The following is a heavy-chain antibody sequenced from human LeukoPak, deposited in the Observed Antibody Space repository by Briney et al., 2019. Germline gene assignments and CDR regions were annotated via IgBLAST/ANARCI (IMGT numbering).Heavy chain of an antibody. D-gene: IGHD1-1*01. V-gene: IGHV3-33*01. CDR2: IWYDGSNK. J-gene: IGHJ6*03. CDR1: GFTFSSYG. CDR3: ARVKLEPNYYYYMDV. Sequence: GGSLRLSCAASGFTFSSYGMHWVRQAPGKGLEWVAVIWYDGSNKYYADSVKGRFTISRDNSKNTLYLQMNSLRAEDTAVYYCARVKLEPNYYYYMDVWGKGTTVTVSS.